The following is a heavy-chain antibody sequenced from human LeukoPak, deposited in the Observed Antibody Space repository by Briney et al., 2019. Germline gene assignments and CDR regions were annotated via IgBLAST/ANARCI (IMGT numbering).Heavy chain of an antibody. CDR3: ARLTSSWYQDWYFDL. Sequence: PSETLSLTCTVSSGSISNYDWSWIRQPAGKGLEWIGRIYTSGSINYNPSLKSRVTMSVDTSKKQFSLKLSSVTAADTAVYYCARLTSSWYQDWYFDLWGRGTLVTVSS. V-gene: IGHV4-4*07. CDR2: IYTSGSI. CDR1: SGSISNYD. D-gene: IGHD6-13*01. J-gene: IGHJ2*01.